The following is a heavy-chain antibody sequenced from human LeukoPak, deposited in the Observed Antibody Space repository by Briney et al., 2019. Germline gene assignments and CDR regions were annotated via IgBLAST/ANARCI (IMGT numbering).Heavy chain of an antibody. J-gene: IGHJ6*03. CDR1: GFTFSSYA. V-gene: IGHV3-23*01. D-gene: IGHD6-13*01. Sequence: GGSLRLSCAASGFTFSSYAMSWVRQAPGKGLEWVSAISGSGGSTYYADSVKGRFTISRDNSKNTLYLQMNSLRAEDTAVYYCAKEGESSWSWSSNYYYYMDVWGKGTTVTVSS. CDR2: ISGSGGST. CDR3: AKEGESSWSWSSNYYYYMDV.